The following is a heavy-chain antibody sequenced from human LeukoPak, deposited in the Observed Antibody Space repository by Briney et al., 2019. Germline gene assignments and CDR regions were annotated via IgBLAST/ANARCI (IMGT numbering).Heavy chain of an antibody. V-gene: IGHV3-30*02. Sequence: GGSLRLSCAASGFTFSSYGMHWVRQAPGKGLEWVAFIRYDGSYKYYADSVKGRFTISRDNSKNTLYLQMNSLRAEDTAVYYCAKDEAVAGTDDAFDIWGQGTMVTVSS. D-gene: IGHD6-19*01. CDR1: GFTFSSYG. CDR3: AKDEAVAGTDDAFDI. J-gene: IGHJ3*02. CDR2: IRYDGSYK.